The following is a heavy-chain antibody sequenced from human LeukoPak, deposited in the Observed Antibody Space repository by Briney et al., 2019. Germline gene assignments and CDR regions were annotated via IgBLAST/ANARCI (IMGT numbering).Heavy chain of an antibody. CDR1: GFTVSSNY. Sequence: PGGSLRLSCAASGFTVSSNYMSWVRQAPGKGLEWVSVIYSGGSTCYAASVKGRFTISRDNSKNTPYLQMNSLRAEDTAVYYCAREQSPSGMDVWGQGTTVTVSS. V-gene: IGHV3-53*01. J-gene: IGHJ6*02. D-gene: IGHD5-24*01. CDR2: IYSGGST. CDR3: AREQSPSGMDV.